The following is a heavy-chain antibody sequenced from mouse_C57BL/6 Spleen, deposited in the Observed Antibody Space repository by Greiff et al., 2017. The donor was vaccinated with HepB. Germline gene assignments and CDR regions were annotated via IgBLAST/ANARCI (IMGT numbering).Heavy chain of an antibody. J-gene: IGHJ1*03. CDR2: INPSSGYT. Sequence: QVHVKQSGAELAKPGASVKLSCKASGYTFTSYWMHWVKQRPGQGLEWIGYINPSSGYTKYNQKFKDKATLTADKSSSTAYMQLSSLTYEDSAVYYCARRDLLLLYFDVWGTGTTVTVSS. CDR3: ARRDLLLLYFDV. CDR1: GYTFTSYW. D-gene: IGHD1-1*01. V-gene: IGHV1-7*01.